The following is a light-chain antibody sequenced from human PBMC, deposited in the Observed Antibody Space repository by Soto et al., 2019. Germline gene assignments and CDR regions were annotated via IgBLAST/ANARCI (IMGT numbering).Light chain of an antibody. CDR3: QQYGSSPRT. CDR1: QAVSNFY. CDR2: GAS. Sequence: IVLTQSPGTLSLSPGERATLSCRASQAVSNFYLSWYQQKRGQAPRLLIYGASSRATGIPDRFSGSGSGTDFTLTISRLDPEDFAVYFCQQYGSSPRTLGQGTKVDIK. J-gene: IGKJ1*01. V-gene: IGKV3-20*01.